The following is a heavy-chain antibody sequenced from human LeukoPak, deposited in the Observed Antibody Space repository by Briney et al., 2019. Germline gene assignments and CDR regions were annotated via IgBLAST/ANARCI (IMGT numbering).Heavy chain of an antibody. Sequence: ASVKVSCKVSGYTLTELSMHWVRQAPGKGLEWMGGFDPEDGETIYAQKFQGRVTITTDESTSTAYMELSSLRSEDTAVYYCARLRAAGNYYYYGMDVWGQGTTVTVSS. CDR2: FDPEDGET. J-gene: IGHJ6*02. D-gene: IGHD6-13*01. CDR3: ARLRAAGNYYYYGMDV. CDR1: GYTLTELS. V-gene: IGHV1-24*01.